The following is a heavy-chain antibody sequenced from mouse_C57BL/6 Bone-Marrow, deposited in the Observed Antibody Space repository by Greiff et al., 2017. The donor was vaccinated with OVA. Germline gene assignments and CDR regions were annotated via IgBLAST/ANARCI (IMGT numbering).Heavy chain of an antibody. CDR1: GYTFTSYW. J-gene: IGHJ1*03. CDR3: ARERITTVVANWYFDV. V-gene: IGHV1-69*01. Sequence: QVQLKQSGAELVMPGASVKLSCKASGYTFTSYWMHWVKQRPGQGLEWIGEIDPSDSYTNYNQKFKGKSTLTVDKSSSTAYMQLSSLTSEDSAVYYCARERITTVVANWYFDVWGTGTTVTVSS. CDR2: IDPSDSYT. D-gene: IGHD1-1*01.